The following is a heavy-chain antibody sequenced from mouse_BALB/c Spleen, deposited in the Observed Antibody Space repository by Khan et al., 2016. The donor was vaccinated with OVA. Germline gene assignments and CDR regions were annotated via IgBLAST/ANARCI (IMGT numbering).Heavy chain of an antibody. Sequence: QIQLVQSGPELKKPGETVKISCKASGYTFTNYGMNWVKQSPGKALKWMGWINTYTGEPTYADDFKGRFAFSLETSTSTAYLQINNLKKEDTATYFCARPPYFSNTLDYWGQGTSVTVSS. CDR1: GYTFTNYG. CDR3: ARPPYFSNTLDY. V-gene: IGHV9-3-1*01. D-gene: IGHD2-10*01. J-gene: IGHJ4*01. CDR2: INTYTGEP.